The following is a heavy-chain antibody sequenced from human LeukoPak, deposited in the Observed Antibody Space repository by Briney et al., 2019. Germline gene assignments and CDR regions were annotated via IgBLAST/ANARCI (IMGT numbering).Heavy chain of an antibody. CDR2: MCYSGST. D-gene: IGHD3-10*01. CDR1: GGSISRSSYY. J-gene: IGHJ6*03. V-gene: IGHV4-39*07. CDR3: ARDYGSGRRYYYMDV. Sequence: SETLSLNCTVSGGSISRSSYYWGWIRQPPGKGLEWIGSMCYSGSTFYNPSLKSRVTILVDTSKNQFSLKLSSVTAADTAVYYCARDYGSGRRYYYMDVWGKGTTVTVSS.